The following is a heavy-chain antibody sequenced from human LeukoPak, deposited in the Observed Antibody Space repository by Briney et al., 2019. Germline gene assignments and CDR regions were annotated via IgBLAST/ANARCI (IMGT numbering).Heavy chain of an antibody. D-gene: IGHD3-9*01. Sequence: GGSLRLSCAASGFTFSSYGMHWVRQAPGKGLEWVAVISYDGSNKYYADSVKGRFTISRDNPKNTLYLQMNSLRAEDTAVYYCAKGLLRYFDWLLYYWGQGTLVTVSS. CDR2: ISYDGSNK. CDR3: AKGLLRYFDWLLYY. CDR1: GFTFSSYG. J-gene: IGHJ4*02. V-gene: IGHV3-30*18.